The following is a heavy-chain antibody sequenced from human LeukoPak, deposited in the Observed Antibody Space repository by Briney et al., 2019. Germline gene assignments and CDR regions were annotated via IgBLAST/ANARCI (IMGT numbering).Heavy chain of an antibody. CDR2: IKREGSEK. Sequence: PGGSLRLSCAASGFTFSNYWMSWVRQAPGKGLEWVASIKREGSEKYYVDSVKDRFTISKDNAKNSLYLQMNSLRAEDTAVYYCARDQGGVGYWGQGTLVTVSS. J-gene: IGHJ4*02. CDR1: GFTFSNYW. CDR3: ARDQGGVGY. D-gene: IGHD3-16*01. V-gene: IGHV3-7*01.